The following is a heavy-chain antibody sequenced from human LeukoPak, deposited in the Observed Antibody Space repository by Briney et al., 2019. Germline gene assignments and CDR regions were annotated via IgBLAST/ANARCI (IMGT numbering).Heavy chain of an antibody. J-gene: IGHJ4*02. D-gene: IGHD4-17*01. CDR1: GGSFSGYY. Sequence: KSSETLSLTCAVYGGSFSGYYWSWIRQPPGKGLEWIGEINHSGSTNYNPSLKSRVTISVDTSKNQFSLKLSSVTAADTAVYYCARGYGDYVAYFDYWGQGTLVTVSS. CDR2: INHSGST. CDR3: ARGYGDYVAYFDY. V-gene: IGHV4-34*01.